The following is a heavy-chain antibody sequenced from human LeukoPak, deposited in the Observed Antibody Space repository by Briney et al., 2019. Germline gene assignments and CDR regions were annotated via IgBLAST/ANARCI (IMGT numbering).Heavy chain of an antibody. J-gene: IGHJ5*02. CDR3: ARETLGWFDP. V-gene: IGHV3-53*01. D-gene: IGHD1-26*01. CDR1: GFTVSSNY. CDR2: IYSGGST. Sequence: GGSLRLSCAASGFTVSSNYMSWVRQAPGKGLEWVSVIYSGGSTYYADSVKGRFTISRDNSKNTLYLRMNSLRAEDTAVYYCARETLGWFDPWGQGTLVTVSS.